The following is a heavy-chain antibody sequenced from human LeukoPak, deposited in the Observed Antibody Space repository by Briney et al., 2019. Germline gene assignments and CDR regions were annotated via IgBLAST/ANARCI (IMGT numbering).Heavy chain of an antibody. V-gene: IGHV1-69*04. CDR2: IIPMLGTV. CDR1: GYTFTTLD. Sequence: ASVKVSCKASGYTFTTLDINWVRQAPGQGLEWMGRIIPMLGTVNYAQKFQGRVTIIADKFTSTAYMELSSLRSEDTAMYYCARDQKVGATPYFGMDVWGQGTTVTVSS. CDR3: ARDQKVGATPYFGMDV. D-gene: IGHD1-26*01. J-gene: IGHJ6*02.